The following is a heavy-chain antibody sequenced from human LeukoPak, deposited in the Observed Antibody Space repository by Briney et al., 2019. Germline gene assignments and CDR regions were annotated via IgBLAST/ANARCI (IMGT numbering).Heavy chain of an antibody. D-gene: IGHD2-21*02. CDR1: GGSISSGDYY. CDR3: ARDLAYCGGDCYSTHYWYFDL. CDR2: IYYSGST. V-gene: IGHV4-30-4*01. J-gene: IGHJ2*01. Sequence: PSETLSLTCTVSGGSISSGDYYWSWIRQPPGKGLEWIGYIYYSGSTYYNLSLKSRVTISVDTSKNQFSLKLSSVTAADTAVYYCARDLAYCGGDCYSTHYWYFDLWGRGTLVTVSS.